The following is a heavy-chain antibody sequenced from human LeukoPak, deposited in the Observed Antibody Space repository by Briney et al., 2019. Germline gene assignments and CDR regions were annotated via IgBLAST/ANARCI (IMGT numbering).Heavy chain of an antibody. J-gene: IGHJ4*02. D-gene: IGHD3-10*01. V-gene: IGHV4-59*01. CDR1: GGFLSSFY. CDR2: IYYGGST. Sequence: SETLSLTCTVSGGFLSSFYWSWIRQPPGKGLEWIGYIYYGGSTDYNPSLKGRLSISVDTSKNLFSLKLTSVTAADTAVYYCARTRGSGSSDYWGQGTLVTVST. CDR3: ARTRGSGSSDY.